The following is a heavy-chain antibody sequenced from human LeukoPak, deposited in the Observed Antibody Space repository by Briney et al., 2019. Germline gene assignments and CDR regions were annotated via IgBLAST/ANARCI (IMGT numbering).Heavy chain of an antibody. V-gene: IGHV4-59*01. D-gene: IGHD3-10*01. CDR3: ARSITMVRGVIWAGYYYYMDV. Sequence: PSETLSLTCTVSGGSITSYYWSWIRQPPGKGLEWIGYIYYSGSTNYNPSLKSRVTISVDTSKNQFSLKLSSVTAADTAVYYCARSITMVRGVIWAGYYYYMDVWGKGTTVTVSS. CDR2: IYYSGST. J-gene: IGHJ6*03. CDR1: GGSITSYY.